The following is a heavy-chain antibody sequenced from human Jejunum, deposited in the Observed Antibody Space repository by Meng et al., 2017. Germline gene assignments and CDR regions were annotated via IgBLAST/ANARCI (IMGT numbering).Heavy chain of an antibody. D-gene: IGHD1-26*01. CDR2: IGRGTDT. J-gene: IGHJ4*02. V-gene: IGHV3-23*01. CDR1: GFTFSSNY. CDR3: AKHLSGSYTFDY. Sequence: GESLKISCAASGFTFSSNYMSWVRRAPGKGLEWVSAIGRGTDTYYADSVKGRFTMSRDKFKNTLYLEMSNLRAEDTALYYCAKHLSGSYTFDYWGQGTLVTVSS.